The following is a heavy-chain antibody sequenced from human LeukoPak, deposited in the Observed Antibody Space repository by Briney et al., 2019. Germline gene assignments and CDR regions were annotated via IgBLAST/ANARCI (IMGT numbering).Heavy chain of an antibody. CDR3: ARDRYCGSGGCPMDV. D-gene: IGHD2-15*01. Sequence: GGSLRLSCAASEFSVGSNYMTWVRQAPGKGLEWVSLIYSGGSTYYADSVKGRFTISRDNSKNTLYLQMNSLRVEDTAVYYCARDRYCGSGGCPMDVWGKGTTVTVSS. CDR1: EFSVGSNY. V-gene: IGHV3-66*01. J-gene: IGHJ6*03. CDR2: IYSGGST.